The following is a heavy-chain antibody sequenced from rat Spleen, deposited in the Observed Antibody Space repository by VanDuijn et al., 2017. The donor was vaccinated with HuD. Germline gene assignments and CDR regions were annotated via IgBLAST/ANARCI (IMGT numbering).Heavy chain of an antibody. Sequence: EVQLVESDGGLVQPGRSLKLSCAASGFTFSDYYMAWVRQAPAKGLEWVASINYDGSNTYYRDSVKGRFTISRDNANITLFLQMDSLRSEDTATCYCARGFSGSHWYFDFWGPGTMVTVSS. CDR1: GFTFSDYY. CDR3: ARGFSGSHWYFDF. CDR2: INYDGSNT. D-gene: IGHD1-1*01. J-gene: IGHJ1*01. V-gene: IGHV5-29*01.